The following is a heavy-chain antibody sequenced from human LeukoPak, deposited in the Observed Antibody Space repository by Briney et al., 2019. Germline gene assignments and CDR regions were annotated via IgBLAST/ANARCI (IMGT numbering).Heavy chain of an antibody. J-gene: IGHJ4*02. CDR1: RGSISDYGYY. CDR3: ARGRGGYSGYRYFFDY. Sequence: SETLSLTCTVSRGSISDYGYYWVWIRQSPGKGLEWIGSLFSGGDTYYNPSLKSRVTISLDTSKDQYSLILSSVTAADTAVYYCARGRGGYSGYRYFFDYWGQGTLATVSS. D-gene: IGHD5-12*01. V-gene: IGHV4-39*01. CDR2: LFSGGDT.